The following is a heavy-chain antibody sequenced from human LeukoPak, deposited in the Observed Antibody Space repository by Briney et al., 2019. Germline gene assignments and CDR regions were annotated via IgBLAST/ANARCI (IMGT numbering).Heavy chain of an antibody. CDR3: ARDLLANFDY. Sequence: PGRSLRPSCAASGFTFSSYAMHWVRQAPGKGLEWVAVISYDGSNKYYADSVKGRFTISRDNSKNTLYLQMNSLRAEDTAVYYCARDLLANFDYWGLGTLVTVSS. CDR1: GFTFSSYA. D-gene: IGHD2-15*01. V-gene: IGHV3-30-3*01. J-gene: IGHJ4*02. CDR2: ISYDGSNK.